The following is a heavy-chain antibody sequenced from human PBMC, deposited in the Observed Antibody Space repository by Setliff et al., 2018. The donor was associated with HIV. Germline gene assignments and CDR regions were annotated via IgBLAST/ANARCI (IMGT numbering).Heavy chain of an antibody. J-gene: IGHJ3*02. CDR2: ISPSGTTI. CDR3: VRDKTLAVAGLDVFDI. V-gene: IGHV3-48*03. CDR1: AFTFSDYE. Sequence: LGGSLRLSCSASAFTFSDYEMNWVRQSPGKGLEWVSHISPSGTTIYYADSVKGRFSVSRNNAKNSLFLQMDSLRVEDTAIYYCVRDKTLAVAGLDVFDIWGQGTMVTVSS. D-gene: IGHD6-19*01.